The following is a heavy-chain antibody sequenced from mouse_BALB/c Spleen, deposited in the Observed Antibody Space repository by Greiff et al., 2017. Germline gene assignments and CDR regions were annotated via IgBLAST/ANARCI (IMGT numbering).Heavy chain of an antibody. CDR3: ARSYGYDEAWFAY. V-gene: IGHV1-67*01. Sequence: QVQLQQSGPELVRPGVSVKISCKGSSYTFTDYAMHWVKQSHAKSLEWIGVISTYYGNTNYNQKFKGKATMTVDKSSSTAYMELARLTSEDSAVYYCARSYGYDEAWFAYWGQGTLVTVSA. CDR2: ISTYYGNT. J-gene: IGHJ3*01. D-gene: IGHD2-2*01. CDR1: SYTFTDYA.